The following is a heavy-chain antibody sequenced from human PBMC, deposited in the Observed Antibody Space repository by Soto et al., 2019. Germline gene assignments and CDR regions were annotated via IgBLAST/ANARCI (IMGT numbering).Heavy chain of an antibody. D-gene: IGHD2-15*01. J-gene: IGHJ6*02. V-gene: IGHV3-30-3*01. Sequence: GGSLRLSCAASGFTFRSYAMHWVRQAPGKGLECVAVISYDGSNKFYRDYVKGRFTISRDNSKNTLYLQINSLRFEDTAVYYCARGDREDIAGVIGVRPGEYGVDVWGQGTTVTVSS. CDR1: GFTFRSYA. CDR2: ISYDGSNK. CDR3: ARGDREDIAGVIGVRPGEYGVDV.